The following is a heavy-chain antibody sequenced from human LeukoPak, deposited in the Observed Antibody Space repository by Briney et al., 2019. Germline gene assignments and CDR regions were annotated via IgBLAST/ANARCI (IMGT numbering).Heavy chain of an antibody. CDR2: ISPNSAGT. CDR1: GYTFTGYY. D-gene: IGHD2-2*02. Sequence: GASVKVSCKASGYTFTGYYMHWVRQAPGQGLEWMGWISPNSAGTNYARKFQGRVTMTRDTSISTAYMELSRLRSDDTAIYYCARDTVYCNSTSCYIHWFDPWGQGTLVTVSS. J-gene: IGHJ5*02. CDR3: ARDTVYCNSTSCYIHWFDP. V-gene: IGHV1-2*02.